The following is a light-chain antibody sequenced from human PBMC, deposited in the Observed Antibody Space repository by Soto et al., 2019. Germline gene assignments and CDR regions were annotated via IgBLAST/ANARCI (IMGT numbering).Light chain of an antibody. CDR1: QGISTY. CDR2: FAF. J-gene: IGKJ4*01. V-gene: IGKV1-39*01. CDR3: QQADSLPRT. Sequence: DIQMTQSPSSLSESAGDRVTITCRASQGISTYLNWYQQKPGKAPKLLIYFAFNLESGVPSRFIGSGSGTDFTLTITSLQPEDFATYYCQQADSLPRTFGGGTKVDIK.